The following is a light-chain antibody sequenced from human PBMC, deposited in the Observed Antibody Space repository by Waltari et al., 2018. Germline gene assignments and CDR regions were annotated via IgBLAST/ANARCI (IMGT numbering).Light chain of an antibody. V-gene: IGKV3D-20*01. J-gene: IGKJ5*01. Sequence: EIVLTQSPATLSLSPGERATLSCGASQSVSSGYLAWYQQKPGLAPRLLMYDISNRAPGIPDRFSGSGSGTDFTLTISRLEPEDFAVYYCQQYSGSPITFGQGTRLEI. CDR2: DIS. CDR3: QQYSGSPIT. CDR1: QSVSSGY.